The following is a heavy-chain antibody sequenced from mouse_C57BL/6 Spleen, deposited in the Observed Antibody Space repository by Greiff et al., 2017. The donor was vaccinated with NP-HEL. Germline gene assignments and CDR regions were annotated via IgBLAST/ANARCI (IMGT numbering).Heavy chain of an antibody. Sequence: QVQLQQPGAELVKPGASVKVSCKASGYTFTSCWMHWVKQRPGQGLECIGRIHPSDSDTNYNQKFKGKATLTVDKSSSTAYMQLSSLTSEDSAVYYCAMDYDGAWFAYWGQGTLVTVSA. CDR2: IHPSDSDT. J-gene: IGHJ3*01. CDR3: AMDYDGAWFAY. V-gene: IGHV1-74*01. D-gene: IGHD2-4*01. CDR1: GYTFTSCW.